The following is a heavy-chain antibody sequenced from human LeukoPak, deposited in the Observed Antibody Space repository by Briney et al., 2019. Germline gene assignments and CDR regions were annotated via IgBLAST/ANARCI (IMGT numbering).Heavy chain of an antibody. Sequence: ASVKVSCKASGYTFTSYYMHWVRQAPGQGLEWMGIINPSGGSTSYAQKFQGRVTMTRDTSTSTVYMELSSLRSEDTAVYYCATSTEQPPPRDYMDVWGKGTTVTVSS. J-gene: IGHJ6*03. V-gene: IGHV1-46*01. CDR3: ATSTEQPPPRDYMDV. D-gene: IGHD4-17*01. CDR2: INPSGGST. CDR1: GYTFTSYY.